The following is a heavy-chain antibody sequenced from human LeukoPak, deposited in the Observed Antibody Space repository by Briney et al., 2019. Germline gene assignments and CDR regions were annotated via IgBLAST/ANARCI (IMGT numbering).Heavy chain of an antibody. CDR2: IKQDGSEI. CDR3: ARGSSGY. Sequence: GGSLRLSCAASGFTFSNYWMSWVRQAPGKGLEWVANIKQDGSEIYYLDSVKGRFTVSRDNAKNSLYLQMNSLRAGDTAVYFCARGSSGYWGQGTLVTVSS. V-gene: IGHV3-7*04. CDR1: GFTFSNYW. D-gene: IGHD1-26*01. J-gene: IGHJ4*02.